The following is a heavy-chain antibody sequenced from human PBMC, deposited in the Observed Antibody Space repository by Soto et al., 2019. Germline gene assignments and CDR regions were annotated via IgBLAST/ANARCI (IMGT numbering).Heavy chain of an antibody. D-gene: IGHD4-4*01. CDR1: GGSISSSSYY. CDR3: ASGPTVTTGGRFWFDP. Sequence: SETLSLTCTVSGGSISSSSYYWGWIRQPPGKGLEWIGSIYYSGSTYYNPSLKSRVTISVDTSKNQFSLKLSSVTAADTAVYYCASGPTVTTGGRFWFDPWGQGTLVTVSS. CDR2: IYYSGST. V-gene: IGHV4-39*01. J-gene: IGHJ5*02.